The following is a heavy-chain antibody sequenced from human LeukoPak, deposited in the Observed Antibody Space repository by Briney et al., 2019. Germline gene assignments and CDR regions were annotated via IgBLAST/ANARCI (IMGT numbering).Heavy chain of an antibody. CDR3: AKDIRRYYDSSGYYWD. Sequence: GGSLRLSCAASRFTFSSYAMSWVRQAPGKGLEWVSAISGSGGVTYYADSVKGRFTISRDNSKNTLYLQMNSLRAEDTAVYYCAKDIRRYYDSSGYYWDWGQGTLVTVSS. V-gene: IGHV3-23*01. CDR1: RFTFSSYA. D-gene: IGHD3-22*01. CDR2: ISGSGGVT. J-gene: IGHJ4*02.